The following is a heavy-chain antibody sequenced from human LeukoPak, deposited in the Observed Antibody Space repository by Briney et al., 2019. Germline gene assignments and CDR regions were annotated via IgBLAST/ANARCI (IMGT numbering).Heavy chain of an antibody. Sequence: PRASVKVSCKASGYTFTSYAMNWVRQAPGQGLEWMGWINTNTGNPTYAQGFTGRFVFSLDTSVSTACLQISSLRAEDTAVYYCAREPLTQQLVPWGQGTLVTVSS. CDR2: INTNTGNP. V-gene: IGHV7-4-1*02. CDR3: AREPLTQQLVP. CDR1: GYTFTSYA. J-gene: IGHJ5*02. D-gene: IGHD6-13*01.